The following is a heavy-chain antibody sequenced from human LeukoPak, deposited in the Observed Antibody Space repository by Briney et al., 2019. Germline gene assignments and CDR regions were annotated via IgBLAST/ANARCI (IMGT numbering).Heavy chain of an antibody. Sequence: SETLSLTCTVSGGSISSSSYYWGWIRQPPGKGLEWIGSIYYSGSTYYNPSLKSRVTISVDTSKNQFSLKLSSVTAADTAVYYCARGRTVTTCFDYWGQGTLVTVSS. CDR3: ARGRTVTTCFDY. CDR1: GGSISSSSYY. CDR2: IYYSGST. V-gene: IGHV4-39*07. D-gene: IGHD4-17*01. J-gene: IGHJ4*02.